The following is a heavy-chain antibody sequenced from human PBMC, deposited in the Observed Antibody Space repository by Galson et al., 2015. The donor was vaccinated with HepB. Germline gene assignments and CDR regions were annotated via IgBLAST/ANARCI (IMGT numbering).Heavy chain of an antibody. CDR1: GFTFGDYD. D-gene: IGHD2-8*02. CDR2: IRSKTYGETA. J-gene: IGHJ3*02. CDR3: TRDWWFHAFDI. V-gene: IGHV3-49*03. Sequence: SLRLSCAGSGFTFGDYDINWFRQAPGKGLEWVGFIRSKTYGETAETAASVKGRSTISRDDSKSIAYLQMNGLKTEDTAMYYCTRDWWFHAFDIWGQGTLVTVSS.